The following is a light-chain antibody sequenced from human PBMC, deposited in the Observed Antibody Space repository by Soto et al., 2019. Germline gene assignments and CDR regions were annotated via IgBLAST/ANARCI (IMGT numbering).Light chain of an antibody. J-gene: IGKJ5*01. CDR1: QSVSSSY. CDR3: QQYGSSPGIT. V-gene: IGKV3-20*01. CDR2: GAS. Sequence: EIVLTQSPGTLSLSPGERATLPCRAIQSVSSSYLAWYQQKPGQAPRLLIYGASSRATGIPDRFSGSGSGTDFTLTISRLEPEDFAVYYCQQYGSSPGITFGQGTRLEIK.